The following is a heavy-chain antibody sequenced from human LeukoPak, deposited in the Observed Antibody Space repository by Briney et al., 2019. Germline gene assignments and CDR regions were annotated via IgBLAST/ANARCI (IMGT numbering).Heavy chain of an antibody. J-gene: IGHJ5*02. CDR1: RGSFSGYY. CDR3: ARESASPGMNWFDP. V-gene: IGHV4-34*01. CDR2: INHSGST. Sequence: SETLSLTCAVYRGSFSGYYWSWIRHPPGEGLEWSGEINHSGSTNYNPSLKSRVTISVDTSKNQFSLKLRSVTAADTAIYYCARESASPGMNWFDPWGQGTLVTVSS.